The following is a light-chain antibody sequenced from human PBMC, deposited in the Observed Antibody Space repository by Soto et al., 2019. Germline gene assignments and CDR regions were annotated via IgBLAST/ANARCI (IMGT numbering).Light chain of an antibody. CDR3: VAWDDSLNKVV. Sequence: QSVLTQPPSASGTPGQRVTISCSGSSSNIGSNTVNWYQQLPGTAPKLLIYSNNQRPSGVPDRFSGSKSGTSASLAISGLQSEDEADYYCVAWDDSLNKVVFGGGTKLTVL. J-gene: IGLJ2*01. CDR1: SSNIGSNT. V-gene: IGLV1-44*01. CDR2: SNN.